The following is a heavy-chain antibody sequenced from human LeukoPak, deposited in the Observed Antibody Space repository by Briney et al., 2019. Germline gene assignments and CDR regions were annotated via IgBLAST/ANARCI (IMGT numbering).Heavy chain of an antibody. Sequence: ASVKVSCKASGYTFIGYYMHWVQQAPGQGLEWMGWINPNSCDTNYAQKFQGRVTMTRDTSISTAYMEMSRLRSDDTAVYYCARGPSDYCSGGSCYSGYYYYYMDVWGKGTTVTVSS. CDR2: INPNSCDT. D-gene: IGHD2-15*01. CDR3: ARGPSDYCSGGSCYSGYYYYYMDV. CDR1: GYTFIGYY. J-gene: IGHJ6*03. V-gene: IGHV1-2*02.